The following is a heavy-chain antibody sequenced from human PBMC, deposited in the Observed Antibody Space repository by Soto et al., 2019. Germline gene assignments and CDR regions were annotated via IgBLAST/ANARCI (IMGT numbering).Heavy chain of an antibody. CDR1: GGSISSYY. V-gene: IGHV4-59*08. D-gene: IGHD4-17*01. J-gene: IGHJ4*02. CDR3: ARHGPKVTTIFDY. CDR2: IYYSGST. Sequence: SETLSLTSTVSGGSISSYYWSWIRQPPGKGLEWIGYIYYSGSTNYNPSLKSRVTISVDTSKNQFSLKLSSVTAADTAVYYCARHGPKVTTIFDYWGQGTLVTVSS.